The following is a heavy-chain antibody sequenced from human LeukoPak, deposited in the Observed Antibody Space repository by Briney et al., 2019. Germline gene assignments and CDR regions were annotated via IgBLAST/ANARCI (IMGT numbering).Heavy chain of an antibody. CDR3: AKDLRDYGDYVPFYYYYYGMDV. Sequence: GGSLRLSCAASGFTFSSYGMHWVRQAPGKGLEWVAVIWYDGSNKYYADSVKGRFTISRDNSKNTLYLQMNSLRAEDTAVYYCAKDLRDYGDYVPFYYYYYGMDVWGQGTTVTVSS. J-gene: IGHJ6*02. D-gene: IGHD4-17*01. V-gene: IGHV3-30*02. CDR1: GFTFSSYG. CDR2: IWYDGSNK.